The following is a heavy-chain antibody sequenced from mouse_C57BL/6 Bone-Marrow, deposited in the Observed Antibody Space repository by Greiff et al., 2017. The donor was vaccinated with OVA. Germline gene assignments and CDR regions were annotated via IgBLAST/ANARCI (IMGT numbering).Heavy chain of an antibody. CDR1: GYTFTSYG. CDR3: ARNITSVGWNWYFDV. J-gene: IGHJ1*03. CDR2: IYPRSGNT. D-gene: IGHD1-1*01. Sequence: QVQLQQSGAELARPGASVKLSCKASGYTFTSYGISWVQQSPGQGLEWIGEIYPRSGNTYYNEKFKGKATLTADKSSSTAYMELRSLTSEDSASYCSARNITSVGWNWYFDVWGTGTTVTVSS. V-gene: IGHV1-81*01.